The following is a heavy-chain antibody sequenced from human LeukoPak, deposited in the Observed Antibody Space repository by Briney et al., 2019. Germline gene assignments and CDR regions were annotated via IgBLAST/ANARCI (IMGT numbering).Heavy chain of an antibody. D-gene: IGHD2-2*02. CDR2: IIPIFGTA. CDR3: ARGVYCSNNRCDRGGNWFDP. Sequence: GASVKVSCKASGGTFSSYAISWVRQAPGQGLEWMGGIIPIFGTANYAQKFQGRVTITTDESTSTAYMELSGLRSEDTAVYYCARGVYCSNNRCDRGGNWFDPWGQGTLVTVSS. V-gene: IGHV1-69*05. CDR1: GGTFSSYA. J-gene: IGHJ5*02.